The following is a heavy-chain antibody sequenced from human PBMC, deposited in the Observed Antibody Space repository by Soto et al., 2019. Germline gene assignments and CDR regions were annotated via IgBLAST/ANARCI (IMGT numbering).Heavy chain of an antibody. J-gene: IGHJ4*02. D-gene: IGHD3-22*01. CDR1: GYTFTSYY. CDR2: INPSGGST. V-gene: IGHV1-46*01. Sequence: ASVKVSCTASGYTFTSYYMHWVRQAPGQGLEWMGIINPSGGSTSYAQKFQGRVTMTRDTSTSTVYMELSSLRSEDTAVYYCARDMSHRNYYDSSGYPPIPDYWGQGTLVTVSS. CDR3: ARDMSHRNYYDSSGYPPIPDY.